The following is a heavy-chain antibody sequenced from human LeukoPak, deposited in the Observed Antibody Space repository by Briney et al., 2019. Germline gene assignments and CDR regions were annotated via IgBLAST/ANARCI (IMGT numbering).Heavy chain of an antibody. V-gene: IGHV3-7*01. CDR2: IKQDGSEK. CDR3: ARAIVGATVNAFDI. D-gene: IGHD1-26*01. J-gene: IGHJ3*02. CDR1: GFTFSSYW. Sequence: HPGGSLRLSCAASGFTFSSYWMSWVRQAPGKGLEWVANIKQDGSEKYYVDSVKGRFTISRDNAKNSLYLQVNSLRAEDTAVYYCARAIVGATVNAFDIWGQGTMVTVSS.